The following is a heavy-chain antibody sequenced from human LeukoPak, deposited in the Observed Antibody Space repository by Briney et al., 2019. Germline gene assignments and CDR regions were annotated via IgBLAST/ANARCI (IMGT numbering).Heavy chain of an antibody. J-gene: IGHJ5*02. D-gene: IGHD2-21*02. CDR3: ARAGDVVVTAGIPFDP. Sequence: PGGSLRLSCAASGFTFSSYSMNWVRQAPGKGLEWVSYISSSSSYTNYADSVKGRFTISRDNAKNSLYLQMNSLRAEDTAVYYCARAGDVVVTAGIPFDPWGQGTLVTVSS. CDR2: ISSSSSYT. CDR1: GFTFSSYS. V-gene: IGHV3-21*05.